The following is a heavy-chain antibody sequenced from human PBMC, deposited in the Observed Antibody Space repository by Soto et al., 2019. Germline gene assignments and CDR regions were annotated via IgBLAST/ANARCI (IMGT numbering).Heavy chain of an antibody. CDR3: ARDWARAEDV. J-gene: IGHJ6*02. Sequence: GASVKVSCKASGYTFTGYPIHWVRQAPGKGLEWMGWTNPGNGNKKYSQEFQGRGTITRDTSASTAYMELSSLRSEDTAIYYCARDWARAEDVWGQGTTLTVSS. CDR2: TNPGNGNK. V-gene: IGHV1-3*01. D-gene: IGHD7-27*01. CDR1: GYTFTGYP.